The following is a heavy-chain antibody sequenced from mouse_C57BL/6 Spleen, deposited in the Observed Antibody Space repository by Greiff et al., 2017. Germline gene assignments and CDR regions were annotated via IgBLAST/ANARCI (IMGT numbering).Heavy chain of an antibody. CDR1: GYAFSSSW. Sequence: QVQLKQSGPELVKPGASVKISCKASGYAFSSSWMNWVKQRPGKGLEWIGRIYPGDGDTNYNGKFKGKATLTADKSSSTAYMQLSSLTSEDSAVYFCARDYYGSSYRDYFDYWGQGTTLTVSS. J-gene: IGHJ2*01. V-gene: IGHV1-82*01. D-gene: IGHD1-1*01. CDR3: ARDYYGSSYRDYFDY. CDR2: IYPGDGDT.